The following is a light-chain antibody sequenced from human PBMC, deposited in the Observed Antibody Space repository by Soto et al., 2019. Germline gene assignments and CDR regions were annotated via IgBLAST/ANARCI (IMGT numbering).Light chain of an antibody. CDR1: QSVRSK. J-gene: IGKJ4*01. CDR2: DAS. V-gene: IGKV3-11*01. CDR3: QQRSNWPA. Sequence: EIVLTLSPASLSVSPGERATLSFRASQSVRSKVAWYQQKPGQAPRLLIYDASNRATGIPARFSGSGSGTDFTLTISSLEPEDFAVYYCQQRSNWPAFGGGTKVDIK.